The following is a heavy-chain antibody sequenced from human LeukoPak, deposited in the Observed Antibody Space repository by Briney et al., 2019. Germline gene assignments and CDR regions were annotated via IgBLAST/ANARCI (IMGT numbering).Heavy chain of an antibody. CDR3: ARDVMATTSPYYFDY. J-gene: IGHJ4*02. D-gene: IGHD5-12*01. V-gene: IGHV3-48*04. CDR2: ISSSGSTI. Sequence: GGSLRLSCAASGFTFSSYSMNWVRQAPGKGLEWVSYISSSGSTIYYADSVKGRFTISRDSAKNSLYLQMNSLRAEDTAVYYCARDVMATTSPYYFDYWGQGTLVTVSS. CDR1: GFTFSSYS.